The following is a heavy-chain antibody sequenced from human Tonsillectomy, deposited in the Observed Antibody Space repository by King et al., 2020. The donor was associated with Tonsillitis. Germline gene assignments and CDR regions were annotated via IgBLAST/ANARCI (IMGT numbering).Heavy chain of an antibody. D-gene: IGHD1-14*01. Sequence: QLVQSGAEVKKPGESLRIGWVRQMPGKGLEWMGVIYPGDSDTRYSPSYQGHVTISADKSISTAYLQWSSLKASDTAMYYCAGRDGQQLSGISGFDYWGQGTPVTVSS. J-gene: IGHJ4*02. CDR3: AGRDGQQLSGISGFDY. V-gene: IGHV5-51*01. CDR2: IYPGDSDT.